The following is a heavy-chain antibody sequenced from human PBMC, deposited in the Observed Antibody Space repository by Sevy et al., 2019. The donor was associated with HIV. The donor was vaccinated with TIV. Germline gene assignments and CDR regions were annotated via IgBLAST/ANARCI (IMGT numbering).Heavy chain of an antibody. CDR3: AKDQTFVQWLALYYYYGMDV. Sequence: GGSLRLSCAASGFTFSSYAMSWVRQAPGKGLEWVSAISGSGGSTYYADSVKGRFTISRDNSKNTLYLQMNSLRAEDTAVYYCAKDQTFVQWLALYYYYGMDVWGQGTTVTVSS. D-gene: IGHD6-19*01. CDR1: GFTFSSYA. CDR2: ISGSGGST. V-gene: IGHV3-23*01. J-gene: IGHJ6*02.